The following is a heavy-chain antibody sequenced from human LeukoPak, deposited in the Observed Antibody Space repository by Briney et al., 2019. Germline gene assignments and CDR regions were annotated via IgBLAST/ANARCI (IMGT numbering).Heavy chain of an antibody. D-gene: IGHD6-13*01. Sequence: GGSLRLSCKGPGYSFTSYWIIWVRQMPGKGLEWMGNFDPSDSYTKYSPSFQGHVTMSTDKSISTAYLQCSSLKASDTAMYYCARRRIAAAGDFQHWGQGTLVTVSS. CDR1: GYSFTSYW. J-gene: IGHJ1*01. V-gene: IGHV5-10-1*01. CDR3: ARRRIAAAGDFQH. CDR2: FDPSDSYT.